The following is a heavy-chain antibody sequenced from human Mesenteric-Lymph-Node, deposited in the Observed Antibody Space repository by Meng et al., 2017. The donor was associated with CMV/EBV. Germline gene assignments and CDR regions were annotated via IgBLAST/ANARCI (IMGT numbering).Heavy chain of an antibody. CDR2: IFPGDSNT. CDR3: ATHSPRESGDEVAH. Sequence: SGYNFFNDWIGWVRQKPGKGLEWMGMIFPGDSNTIYSPSFQGQVTISVDKSISTASLYWSSLKASDTAIYYCATHSPRESGDEVAHWGQGTLVTVSS. CDR1: GYNFFNDW. D-gene: IGHD5-12*01. J-gene: IGHJ4*02. V-gene: IGHV5-51*01.